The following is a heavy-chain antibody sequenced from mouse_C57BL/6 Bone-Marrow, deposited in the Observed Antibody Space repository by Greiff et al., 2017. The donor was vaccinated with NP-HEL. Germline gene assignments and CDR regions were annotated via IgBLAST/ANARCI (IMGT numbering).Heavy chain of an antibody. CDR2: INYDGSST. V-gene: IGHV5-16*01. CDR3: ARDPGLPHFDY. J-gene: IGHJ2*01. D-gene: IGHD2-2*01. Sequence: EVQVVESEGGLVQPGSSMKLSCTASGFTFSDYYMAWVRQVPEKGLEWVANINYDGSSTYYLDSLKSRFIISRDNAKNILYLQMSSLKSEDTATYYCARDPGLPHFDYWGQGTTLTVSS. CDR1: GFTFSDYY.